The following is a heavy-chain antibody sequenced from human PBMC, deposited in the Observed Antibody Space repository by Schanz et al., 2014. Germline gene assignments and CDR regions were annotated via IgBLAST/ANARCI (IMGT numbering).Heavy chain of an antibody. D-gene: IGHD3-22*01. Sequence: EVQLLESGGGVVRPGGSLRLSCAASGFGFDDYAMSWVRQAPGQGLEWVSRMIGSGSSVFYADSVKGRFTISRDNLKNTVYLQMNSLRAGDTAVYYCAKDERLPYYGTGSDFDYWGQGTLVAVSS. J-gene: IGHJ4*02. CDR3: AKDERLPYYGTGSDFDY. V-gene: IGHV3-23*01. CDR1: GFGFDDYA. CDR2: MIGSGSSV.